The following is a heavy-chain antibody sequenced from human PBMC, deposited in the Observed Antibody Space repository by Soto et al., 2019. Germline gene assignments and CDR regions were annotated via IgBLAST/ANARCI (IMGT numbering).Heavy chain of an antibody. CDR1: GGSIISSSYC. D-gene: IGHD3-10*01. CDR3: ARQKGRGLWFGEFDYYYGMDV. CDR2: IYYSGST. V-gene: IGHV4-39*01. Sequence: SETLRVTWTVSGGSIISSSYCWSRNSKPPGKGLEWIGSIYYSGSTYYNPSLKSRVTISVDTSKNQFSLKLSSVTAADTAVYYCARQKGRGLWFGEFDYYYGMDVWGQGTTVTVSS. J-gene: IGHJ6*02.